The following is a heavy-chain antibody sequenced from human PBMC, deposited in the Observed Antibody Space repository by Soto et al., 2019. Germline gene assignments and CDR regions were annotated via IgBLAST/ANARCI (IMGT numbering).Heavy chain of an antibody. CDR3: AITTVTTGGWDWFDP. J-gene: IGHJ5*02. D-gene: IGHD4-17*01. Sequence: QVQLVQSGAEVKKPGSSVKVSCKASGGTFSSYAISWVRQAPGQGLEWMGGIIPIFGTANYAQKFQGRVTITADESKSTAYMERSSLRSEDTAVYYCAITTVTTGGWDWFDPWGQGTLVTVSS. V-gene: IGHV1-69*01. CDR2: IIPIFGTA. CDR1: GGTFSSYA.